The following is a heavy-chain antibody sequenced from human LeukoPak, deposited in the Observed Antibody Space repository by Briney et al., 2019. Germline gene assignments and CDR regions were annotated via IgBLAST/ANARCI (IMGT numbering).Heavy chain of an antibody. Sequence: SVKVSCKASGGTFSSYAISWVRQAPGQGLEWMGRIIPILGIANYAQKFQGRVTITADKSTSTAYMELSSLRSEDTAVYYCAREGGGIAAAGTWRGHNWFDPWGQGTLVTVSS. J-gene: IGHJ5*02. V-gene: IGHV1-69*04. CDR2: IIPILGIA. CDR1: GGTFSSYA. D-gene: IGHD6-13*01. CDR3: AREGGGIAAAGTWRGHNWFDP.